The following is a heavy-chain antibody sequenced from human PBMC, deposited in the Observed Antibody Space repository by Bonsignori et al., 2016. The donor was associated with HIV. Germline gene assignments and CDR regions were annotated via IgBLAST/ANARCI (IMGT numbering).Heavy chain of an antibody. D-gene: IGHD6-13*01. CDR1: GFTFSSYA. V-gene: IGHV3-23*03. J-gene: IGHJ1*01. CDR3: AYAAAGLEYFQH. CDR2: IYSGGSST. Sequence: GGSLRLSCAASGFTFSSYAMSWVRQAPGKGLEWVSVIYSGGSSTYYADSVKGRFTISRDNSKNTLYLQMNSLRAEDTAVYYCAYAAAGLEYFQHWGPGHPWSPSPQ.